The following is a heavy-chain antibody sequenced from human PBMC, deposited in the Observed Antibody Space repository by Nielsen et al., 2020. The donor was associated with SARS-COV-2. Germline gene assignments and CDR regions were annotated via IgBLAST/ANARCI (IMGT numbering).Heavy chain of an antibody. CDR3: ARPYGDYENVFDI. V-gene: IGHV1-18*01. Sequence: ASVKVSCKASGGTFSSYAISWVRQAPGQGLEWVGWIRTYDENTSHAQKFQGRVTMTTDTSTNTAYMELRSLKSDDTAVYYCARPYGDYENVFDIWGQGTMVTASS. CDR1: GGTFSSYA. J-gene: IGHJ3*02. CDR2: IRTYDENT. D-gene: IGHD4-17*01.